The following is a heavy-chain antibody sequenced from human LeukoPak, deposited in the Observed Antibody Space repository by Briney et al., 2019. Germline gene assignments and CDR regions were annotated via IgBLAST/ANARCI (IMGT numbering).Heavy chain of an antibody. J-gene: IGHJ3*02. Sequence: SVKVSCKASGGTFRSYAINWVRQAPGQGLEWMGGIIPIFGTANYAQKFQGRVTITADESTSTAYMELSSLRSEDTAVYYCARARIVGAAYDAFDIWGQGTMVTVSS. CDR3: ARARIVGAAYDAFDI. D-gene: IGHD1-26*01. V-gene: IGHV1-69*13. CDR2: IIPIFGTA. CDR1: GGTFRSYA.